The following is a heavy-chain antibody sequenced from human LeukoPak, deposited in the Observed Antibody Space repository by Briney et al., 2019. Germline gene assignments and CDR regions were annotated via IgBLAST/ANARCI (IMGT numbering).Heavy chain of an antibody. J-gene: IGHJ3*02. CDR1: GGSISSCY. Sequence: SETLSLTCTVSGGSISSCYWSWIRQPPGKGLEWIGYIYYSGSTNYNPSLKSRVTISVDTSKNQFSLKLSSVTAADTAVYYCARLHYGYVWGSPGAFDIWGQGTMVTVSS. V-gene: IGHV4-59*01. D-gene: IGHD3-16*01. CDR3: ARLHYGYVWGSPGAFDI. CDR2: IYYSGST.